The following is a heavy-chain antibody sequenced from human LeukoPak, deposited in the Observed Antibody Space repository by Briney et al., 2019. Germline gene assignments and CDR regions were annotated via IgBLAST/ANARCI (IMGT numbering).Heavy chain of an antibody. D-gene: IGHD2-2*02. CDR1: GGSLSSYY. Sequence: PETLSLTCTVSGGSLSSYYWSWIRQPPGKGLEWIGYIYYSGSTNYNPSPKSRVTISVDTSKNQFSLKLSSVTAADTAVYYCARGIVVVPAAIYYFDYWGQGTLVTVSS. CDR2: IYYSGST. V-gene: IGHV4-59*01. J-gene: IGHJ4*02. CDR3: ARGIVVVPAAIYYFDY.